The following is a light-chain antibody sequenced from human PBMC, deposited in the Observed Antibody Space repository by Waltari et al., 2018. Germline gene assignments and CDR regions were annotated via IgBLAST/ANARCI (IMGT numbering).Light chain of an antibody. Sequence: QSALTQPASVSGSPGQSITISCTGTSSDVGGYNYVSWYQQHPGKAPKLMIYDVSNRPSGVSTRCSGSKSGNTASLTISGLQAEDEAHYYCSSYISSDTLELFGGGTSLTV. CDR2: DVS. J-gene: IGLJ2*01. V-gene: IGLV2-14*03. CDR1: SSDVGGYNY. CDR3: SSYISSDTLEL.